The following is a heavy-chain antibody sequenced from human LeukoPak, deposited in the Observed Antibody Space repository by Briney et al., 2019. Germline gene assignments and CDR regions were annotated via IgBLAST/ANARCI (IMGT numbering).Heavy chain of an antibody. J-gene: IGHJ4*02. Sequence: ASVKVSCKASGYTFTGYYMHWVRQAPGQGLEWMGLINPSGGSTTYAQKFRGRLTMTRDMSTSTVYMELSSLRSKDTAVYYCARGSRPVYNLLTGKRYFDYWGQGTLLTVSS. CDR1: GYTFTGYY. CDR3: ARGSRPVYNLLTGKRYFDY. D-gene: IGHD3-9*01. CDR2: INPSGGST. V-gene: IGHV1-46*01.